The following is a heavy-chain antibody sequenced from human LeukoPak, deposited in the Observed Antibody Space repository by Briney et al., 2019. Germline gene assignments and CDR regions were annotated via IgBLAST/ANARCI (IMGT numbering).Heavy chain of an antibody. CDR1: GYTFTSYY. V-gene: IGHV1-46*01. CDR2: INPSGGST. J-gene: IGHJ1*01. Sequence: ASVKVSCKASGYTFTSYYMHWVRQAPGQGLEWMGIINPSGGSTSYALKFQGRVTMTRDTSTSTVYMELSSLRSEDTAVYYCARDGIAARRSPGDFQHWGQGTLVTVSS. CDR3: ARDGIAARRSPGDFQH. D-gene: IGHD6-6*01.